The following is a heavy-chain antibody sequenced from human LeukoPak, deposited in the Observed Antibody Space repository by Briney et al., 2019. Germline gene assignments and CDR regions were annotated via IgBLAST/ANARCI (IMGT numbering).Heavy chain of an antibody. J-gene: IGHJ4*02. D-gene: IGHD4-17*01. CDR3: ARAPGGFHGDYSPIGY. Sequence: LGGSLRLSCAASGFTFSSYWMHWVRQAPGKGLVWVSRINSDGSSASYADSVKGRFTIFRDNAKNTLYLQMNSLRAEETAMYYCARAPGGFHGDYSPIGYWGQGTLVTVSS. V-gene: IGHV3-74*01. CDR2: INSDGSSA. CDR1: GFTFSSYW.